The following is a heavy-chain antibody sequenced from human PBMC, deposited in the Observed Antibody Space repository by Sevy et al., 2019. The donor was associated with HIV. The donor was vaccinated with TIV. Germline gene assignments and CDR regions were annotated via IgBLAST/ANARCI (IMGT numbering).Heavy chain of an antibody. Sequence: GGSLRLSCAASGFTFSSYWMHWVRQAPGKGLVWVSRINSDGSSTSYADSVKGRFTISRDNAKNTLYLQMISLRAEDTAVYYCARVDVRGVIITSDTNYYYGMDVWGQGTTVTVSS. CDR2: INSDGSST. D-gene: IGHD3-10*01. J-gene: IGHJ6*02. V-gene: IGHV3-74*01. CDR1: GFTFSSYW. CDR3: ARVDVRGVIITSDTNYYYGMDV.